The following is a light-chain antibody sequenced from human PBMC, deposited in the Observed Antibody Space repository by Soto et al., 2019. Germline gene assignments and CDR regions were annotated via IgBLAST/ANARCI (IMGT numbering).Light chain of an antibody. CDR1: QSISSW. J-gene: IGKJ1*01. V-gene: IGKV1-5*01. Sequence: DIQMTQSPSTLSASVGDRVTITCRASQSISSWLAWYQQKPGKAPKLLIYAASTLYGGVPSRFSGSGSGTDFALTITSLQAEDFATYYCQQYDSYWTFGQGTKVDIK. CDR2: AAS. CDR3: QQYDSYWT.